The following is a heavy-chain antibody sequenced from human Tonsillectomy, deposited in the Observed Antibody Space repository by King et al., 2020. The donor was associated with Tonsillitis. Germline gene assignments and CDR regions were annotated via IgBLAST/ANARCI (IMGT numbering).Heavy chain of an antibody. J-gene: IGHJ4*02. CDR2: IWYDGSNK. V-gene: IGHV3-33*01. D-gene: IGHD6-19*01. Sequence: VQLVESGGGVVQPGRSLRLSCEASGFTFSSYDMHWVRQAPGKGLEWVAVIWYDGSNKYYADSVKGRFTISRDNSKNTLYLQMNSLRADDTAVYYCARDDRSSSGCHDFWGQGTLVTVSS. CDR3: ARDDRSSSGCHDF. CDR1: GFTFSSYD.